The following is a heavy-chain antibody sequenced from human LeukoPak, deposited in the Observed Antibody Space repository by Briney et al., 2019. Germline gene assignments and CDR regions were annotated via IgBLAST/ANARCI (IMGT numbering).Heavy chain of an antibody. CDR1: GGSISSYY. CDR2: IYYSGST. J-gene: IGHJ4*02. CDR3: ARFDTSGYYVDN. D-gene: IGHD3-22*01. Sequence: SETLSLTCTVSGGSISSYYWSWIRQPPGKGLEWIGYIYYSGSTNYNPSLKSRVTISVDTSKNQFSLKLSSVTAADTAVYYCARFDTSGYYVDNWGQGTLVTVSS. V-gene: IGHV4-59*08.